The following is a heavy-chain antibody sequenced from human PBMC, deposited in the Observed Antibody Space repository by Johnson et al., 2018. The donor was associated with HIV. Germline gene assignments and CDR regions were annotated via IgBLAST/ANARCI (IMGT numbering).Heavy chain of an antibody. J-gene: IGHJ3*02. CDR1: GFTFNYYW. D-gene: IGHD5-24*01. CDR2: INQDGGEK. Sequence: GQLVESGGGLVQPGKSLRLSCEASGFTFNYYWMTWVRQAPGKGLEWVANINQDGGEKYYVDSVKGRFTISRDNAKNSLYLQMNSLRAEDTAVYYCARGRWLHLGAFDIWGQGTMVTVSS. V-gene: IGHV3-7*01. CDR3: ARGRWLHLGAFDI.